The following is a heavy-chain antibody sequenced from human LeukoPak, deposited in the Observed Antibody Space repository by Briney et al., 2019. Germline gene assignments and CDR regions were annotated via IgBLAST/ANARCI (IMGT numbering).Heavy chain of an antibody. V-gene: IGHV3-64*01. CDR3: ARDMNVGGPDYQLLAY. CDR1: GFTFSSYS. CDR2: ISSNGGST. D-gene: IGHD2-2*01. J-gene: IGHJ4*02. Sequence: PGGSLRLSCAASGFTFSSYSMHWVRQAPGKGLEYVSAISSNGGSTYYANSVKGRFTISRDNSKNTLYLQMGSLRAEDMAVYYCARDMNVGGPDYQLLAYWGQGTLVTVSS.